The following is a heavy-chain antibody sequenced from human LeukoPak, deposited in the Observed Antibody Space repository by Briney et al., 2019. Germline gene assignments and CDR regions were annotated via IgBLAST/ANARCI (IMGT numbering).Heavy chain of an antibody. J-gene: IGHJ3*02. CDR3: VVSYLYAFDI. CDR1: GFTFSTYA. Sequence: GGSLRLSCSASGFTFSTYAMRWVRQAPGKGLEYVSAISSNGGSTYYADSVKGRFTISRDNSKSTLYLQMSSLRAEDTAVYYCVVSYLYAFDIWGQGTMVTVSS. CDR2: ISSNGGST. V-gene: IGHV3-64D*06. D-gene: IGHD5-18*01.